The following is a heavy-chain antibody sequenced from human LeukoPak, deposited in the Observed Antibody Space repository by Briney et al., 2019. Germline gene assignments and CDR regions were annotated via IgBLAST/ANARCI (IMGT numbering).Heavy chain of an antibody. CDR2: ISYDGSNK. V-gene: IGHV3-30*18. CDR3: AKGGIAAALSWAPSFREFDY. D-gene: IGHD6-13*01. J-gene: IGHJ4*02. Sequence: PGRSLRLSCAASGFTFSSYGMHWVRQAPGKGLEWVAVISYDGSNKYYADSVKGRFTISRDNSKNTLYLQMNSLRAEDTAVYYCAKGGIAAALSWAPSFREFDYWGQGTLVTVSS. CDR1: GFTFSSYG.